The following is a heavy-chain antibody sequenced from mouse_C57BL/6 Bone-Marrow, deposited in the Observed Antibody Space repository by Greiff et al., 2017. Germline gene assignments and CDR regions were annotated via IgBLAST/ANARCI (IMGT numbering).Heavy chain of an antibody. CDR2: ISDGGSYT. Sequence: DVMLVESGGGLVKPGGSLKLSCAASGFTFSSYAMSWVRQTPEKRLEWVATISDGGSYTYYPDNVKGRFTISRDNAKNNLYLQMSHLKSEDTAMYYCARDRANYFDYWGQGTTLTVSS. D-gene: IGHD3-3*01. J-gene: IGHJ2*01. V-gene: IGHV5-4*01. CDR3: ARDRANYFDY. CDR1: GFTFSSYA.